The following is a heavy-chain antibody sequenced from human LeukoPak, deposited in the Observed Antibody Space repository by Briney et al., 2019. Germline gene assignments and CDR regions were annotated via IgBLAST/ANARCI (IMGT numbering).Heavy chain of an antibody. J-gene: IGHJ4*02. CDR1: GYTFTGYY. CDR3: ARFKPSRDDYGGNGYYFDY. D-gene: IGHD4-23*01. V-gene: IGHV1-2*02. CDR2: INPNSGGT. Sequence: ASVKVSCKASGYTFTGYYMHWVRQAPGQGLEWMGWINPNSGGTNYAQKFQGRVTMTRDTSISTAYMELSRLRSDDTAVYYCARFKPSRDDYGGNGYYFDYWGQGTLVTVSS.